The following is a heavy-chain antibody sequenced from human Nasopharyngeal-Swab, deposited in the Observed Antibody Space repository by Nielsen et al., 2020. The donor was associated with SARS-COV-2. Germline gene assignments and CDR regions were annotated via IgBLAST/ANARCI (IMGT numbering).Heavy chain of an antibody. J-gene: IGHJ4*02. CDR2: IYYSGST. D-gene: IGHD3-10*01. Sequence: VRQAPGKGLEWIGSIYYSGSTYYNPSLKSRVTISVDTSKNQFSLKLSSVTAADTAVYYCARDGLLWFGEAWGRPFDYWGQGTLVTVSS. V-gene: IGHV4-39*07. CDR3: ARDGLLWFGEAWGRPFDY.